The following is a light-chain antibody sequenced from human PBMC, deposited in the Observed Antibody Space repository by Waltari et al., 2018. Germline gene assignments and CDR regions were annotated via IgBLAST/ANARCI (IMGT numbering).Light chain of an antibody. CDR1: SLRRYH. CDR3: DSRDSSGNHEV. V-gene: IGLV3-19*01. Sequence: SSELTQDPVVSVALGQTVRITCQGDSLRRYHASWYQQKPGQAPVLVIYGQNNRPSGIAERFSGATSGNTASLTITGGQAEDEADYYCDSRDSSGNHEVFGGGTKLTVL. J-gene: IGLJ2*01. CDR2: GQN.